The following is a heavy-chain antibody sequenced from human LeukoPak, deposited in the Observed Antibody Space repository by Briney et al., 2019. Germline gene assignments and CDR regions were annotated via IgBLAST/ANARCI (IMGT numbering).Heavy chain of an antibody. CDR3: AKDEALIAVAGLDY. CDR1: GFTFSTYA. Sequence: PGGSLRLSCAASGFTFSTYAMSWVRQAPGKGLEWVSVISGRGGSTSYADSVKGRFTISRDNAKNSLYLQMNSLRAEDTALYYCAKDEALIAVAGLDYWGQGTLVTVSS. D-gene: IGHD6-19*01. V-gene: IGHV3-23*01. J-gene: IGHJ4*02. CDR2: ISGRGGST.